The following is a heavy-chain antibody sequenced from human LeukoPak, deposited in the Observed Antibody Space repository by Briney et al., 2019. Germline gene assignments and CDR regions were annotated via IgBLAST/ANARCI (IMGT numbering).Heavy chain of an antibody. CDR3: ARTGIALDFDY. Sequence: PGGSLRLSCAASGFTVSSNYMNWVRQAPGKGLEWVSVIYSGGSTYYADSVKGRFTISRDNSKNTLYLQMNSLRAEDTAVYYCARTGIALDFDYWGQGTLVTVSS. CDR2: IYSGGST. CDR1: GFTVSSNY. J-gene: IGHJ4*02. V-gene: IGHV3-53*01. D-gene: IGHD6-19*01.